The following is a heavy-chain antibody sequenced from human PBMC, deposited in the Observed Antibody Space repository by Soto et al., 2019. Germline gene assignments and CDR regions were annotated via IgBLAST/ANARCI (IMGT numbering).Heavy chain of an antibody. D-gene: IGHD2-2*01. CDR3: ASLAAIRGVY. V-gene: IGHV3-30-3*01. Sequence: GGSLRLSCAASGFTFSSYAMHWVRQAPGKGLEWVAVISYDGSNKYYADSVKGRFTISRDNSKNTLYLQMNSLRAEDTAVYYCASLAAIRGVYWGQGTLVTSPQ. CDR1: GFTFSSYA. CDR2: ISYDGSNK. J-gene: IGHJ4*02.